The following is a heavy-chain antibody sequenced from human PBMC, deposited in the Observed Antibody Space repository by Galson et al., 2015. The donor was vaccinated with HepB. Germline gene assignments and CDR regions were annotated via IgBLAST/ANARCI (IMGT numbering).Heavy chain of an antibody. J-gene: IGHJ4*02. CDR2: ISSSGGST. CDR3: AKRQDGYNYNPYDY. D-gene: IGHD5-24*01. CDR1: GFTFSSYA. V-gene: IGHV3-23*01. Sequence: SLRLSCAASGFTFSSYAMSWVRQAPGKGLEWVSTISSSGGSTYYADSVKGRFTISRDNSKNTLYLQMNSLRAEDAAVYYCAKRQDGYNYNPYDYWGQGTLVTVSS.